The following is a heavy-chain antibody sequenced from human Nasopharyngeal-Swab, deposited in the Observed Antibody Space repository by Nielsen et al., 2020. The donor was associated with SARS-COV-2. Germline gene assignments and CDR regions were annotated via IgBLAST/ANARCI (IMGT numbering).Heavy chain of an antibody. J-gene: IGHJ6*02. CDR2: ISSSGSTI. CDR1: GFTFSDYY. CDR3: ASGSAGMDV. V-gene: IGHV3-11*04. D-gene: IGHD2-15*01. Sequence: GESLKISCAASGFTFSDYYMSWIRQAPGKGLEWVSYISSSGSTIYYADSAKGRFTISRVNAKNSLYLQMNSLRAEDTAVYYCASGSAGMDVWGQGTTVTVSS.